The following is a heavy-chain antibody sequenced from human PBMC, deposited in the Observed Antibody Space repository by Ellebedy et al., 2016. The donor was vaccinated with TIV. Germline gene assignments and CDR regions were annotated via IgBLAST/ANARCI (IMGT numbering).Heavy chain of an antibody. V-gene: IGHV4-39*07. J-gene: IGHJ5*02. CDR3: GRYTSSWPGS. CDR2: IYYSGST. CDR1: GGSISSCSYH. Sequence: MPSETLSLTCTVSGGSISSCSYHWGWIRQPPGKGLEWIGSIYYSGSTHYNPSLKSRVTISVDTSKNQFSLKLSSVTAADTAMYFCGRYTSSWPGSWGQGTLVAVSP. D-gene: IGHD6-13*01.